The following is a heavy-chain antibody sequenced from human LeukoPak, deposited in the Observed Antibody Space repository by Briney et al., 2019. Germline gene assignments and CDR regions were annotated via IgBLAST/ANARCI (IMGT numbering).Heavy chain of an antibody. V-gene: IGHV5-51*01. CDR1: GYSFTNYW. D-gene: IGHD3-10*01. Sequence: GESLKISCKGSGYSFTNYWIGWVRQMPGKGLEWMGIIYPGDSDTRYSPSFQGQVTISADKSISTAYLQWSSLQASDTAMYYCARGSALLWFGELLINWFDPWGQGTLVTVSS. CDR2: IYPGDSDT. J-gene: IGHJ5*02. CDR3: ARGSALLWFGELLINWFDP.